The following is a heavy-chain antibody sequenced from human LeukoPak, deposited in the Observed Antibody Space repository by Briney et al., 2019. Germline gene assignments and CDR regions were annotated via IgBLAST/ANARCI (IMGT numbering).Heavy chain of an antibody. CDR3: ASPYHYASGSFDV. CDR2: IYSGGGT. CDR1: GFTVSSNY. J-gene: IGHJ4*02. Sequence: GGSLRLSCAASGFTVSSNYISRVRQAPGKGLEWVSVIYSGGGTNYADSVKGRFTISRDNSKNTLYLQMNSLRAEDTAVYYCASPYHYASGSFDVWGQGTLVTVSS. D-gene: IGHD3-10*01. V-gene: IGHV3-53*01.